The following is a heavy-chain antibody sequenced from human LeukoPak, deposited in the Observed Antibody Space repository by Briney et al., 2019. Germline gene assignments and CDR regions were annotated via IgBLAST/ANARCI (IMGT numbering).Heavy chain of an antibody. CDR1: GYNFTTYR. CDR2: IYPGDSDT. J-gene: IGHJ4*02. D-gene: IGHD5-24*01. Sequence: GESLKISCKGSGYNFTTYRIGWVRQMPGKGLEWMGIIYPGDSDTRYSPSFQGQVTISADKSISTAYLQWNSLKASDTAIYYCARHGRGRDGYNLDYWGQGTLVTVSS. V-gene: IGHV5-51*01. CDR3: ARHGRGRDGYNLDY.